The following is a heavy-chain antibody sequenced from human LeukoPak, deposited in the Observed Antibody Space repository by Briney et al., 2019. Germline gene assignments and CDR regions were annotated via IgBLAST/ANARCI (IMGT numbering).Heavy chain of an antibody. CDR2: INPNSGGT. Sequence: ASVKVSCKASGYTFTSYYMHWVRQAPGQGLEWMGWINPNSGGTNYAQKFQGRVTMTRDTSISTAYMELSRLRSDDTAVYYCARSGSSGWYRHSFDYWGQGTLVTVSS. V-gene: IGHV1-2*02. CDR3: ARSGSSGWYRHSFDY. CDR1: GYTFTSYY. D-gene: IGHD6-19*01. J-gene: IGHJ4*02.